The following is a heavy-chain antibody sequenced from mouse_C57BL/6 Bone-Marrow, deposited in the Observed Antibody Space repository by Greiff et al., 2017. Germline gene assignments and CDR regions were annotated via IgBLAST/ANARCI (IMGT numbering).Heavy chain of an antibody. CDR3: TRDDGYPWFAY. Sequence: VQLQQSGAELVRPGASVKLSCTASGFNIKDDYMHWVKQRPEQGLEWIGWIDPENGDTEYASKFQGKATITADTSDNTADLQLSSLTSEDTAFYYCTRDDGYPWFAYWGQGTLVTVSA. CDR2: IDPENGDT. D-gene: IGHD2-3*01. J-gene: IGHJ3*01. CDR1: GFNIKDDY. V-gene: IGHV14-4*01.